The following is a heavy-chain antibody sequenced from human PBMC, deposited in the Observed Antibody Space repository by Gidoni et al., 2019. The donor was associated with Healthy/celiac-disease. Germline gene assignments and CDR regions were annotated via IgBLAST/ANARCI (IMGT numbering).Heavy chain of an antibody. J-gene: IGHJ4*02. D-gene: IGHD3-22*01. V-gene: IGHV3-23*01. Sequence: EVQLLESGGGLVQPGGSLRLSCAASGFTFSSYAMSWVRQAPGKGLEWVSAISGSGGSTYYADSVKGRFTISRDNSKNTLYLQMNSLRAEDTAVYYCAKSPRSYYDSSGPFDYWGQGTLVTVSS. CDR2: ISGSGGST. CDR1: GFTFSSYA. CDR3: AKSPRSYYDSSGPFDY.